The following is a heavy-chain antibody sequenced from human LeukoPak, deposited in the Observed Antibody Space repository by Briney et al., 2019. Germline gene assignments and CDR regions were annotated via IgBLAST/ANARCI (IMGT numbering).Heavy chain of an antibody. CDR1: GGSISSSSYY. CDR2: IYYSGST. D-gene: IGHD6-19*01. J-gene: IGHJ6*03. V-gene: IGHV4-39*01. CDR3: ARKLLEEQWLAFYYYMDV. Sequence: SETLSLTCTVSGGSISSSSYYWGWIRQPPGKGLEWIGSIYYSGSTYYNPSLKSRVAISVDTSKNQSSLKLSSVTAADTAVYYCARKLLEEQWLAFYYYMDVWGKGTTVTVSS.